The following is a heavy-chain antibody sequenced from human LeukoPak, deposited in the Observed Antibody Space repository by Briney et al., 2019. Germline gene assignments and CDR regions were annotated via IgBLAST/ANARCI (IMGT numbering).Heavy chain of an antibody. CDR3: ARFSPYPKSGEFEF. V-gene: IGHV4-30-2*01. D-gene: IGHD1-26*01. Sequence: PSQTLSLTCAVSGGSISSGGYSWSWIRQPPGKGLEWIGYIYHSGSTYYNPSLKSRVTISVDTSKEQFSLRLSSVTAADTAVYYCARFSPYPKSGEFEFWGQGILVTVSS. CDR1: GGSISSGGYS. CDR2: IYHSGST. J-gene: IGHJ4*02.